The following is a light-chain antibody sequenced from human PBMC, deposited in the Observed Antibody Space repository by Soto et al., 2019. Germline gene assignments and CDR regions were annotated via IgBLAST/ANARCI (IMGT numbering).Light chain of an antibody. Sequence: QSVLTQPPSVSAAPGQKVTISCSGSSSNIGAGYDVHWYQQRPGTAPKLLIFGNSNRPSGVPDRFSGSKSGTSASLTITGLQAEDEGDYYCQSYDSTLSDRYVFGSGTKVTVL. CDR2: GNS. CDR1: SSNIGAGYD. CDR3: QSYDSTLSDRYV. J-gene: IGLJ1*01. V-gene: IGLV1-40*01.